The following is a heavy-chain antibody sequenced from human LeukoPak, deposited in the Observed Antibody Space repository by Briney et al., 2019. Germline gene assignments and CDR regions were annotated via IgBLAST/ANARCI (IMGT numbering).Heavy chain of an antibody. CDR1: GYTFPSYG. V-gene: IGHV1-18*01. CDR3: VRDRDATPDY. J-gene: IGHJ4*02. CDR2: ISVYNGET. Sequence: ASVKVSCKASGYTFPSYGIGWVRQAPGQGLEYMGWISVYNGETSYAQIFRGRVTLTTDTSTSTAYMELRSLRSDDSAVYYCVRDRDATPDYWGQGTLVTVSS.